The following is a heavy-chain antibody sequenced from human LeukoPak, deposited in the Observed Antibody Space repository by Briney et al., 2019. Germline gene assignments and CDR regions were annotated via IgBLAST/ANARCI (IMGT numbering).Heavy chain of an antibody. CDR3: ARDIGAPRLPPAKQTGFYFNL. Sequence: GGSLRLSCTGYEFTFSAFTLNWVRLVPGKGLEWVSLISSSGTYVYYADSVKGRFTVSRDNSKNSVYLQMHSLRVEDTAIYYCARDIGAPRLPPAKQTGFYFNLWGQGTPVTVSS. CDR1: EFTFSAFT. J-gene: IGHJ4*02. D-gene: IGHD2/OR15-2a*01. V-gene: IGHV3-21*01. CDR2: ISSSGTYV.